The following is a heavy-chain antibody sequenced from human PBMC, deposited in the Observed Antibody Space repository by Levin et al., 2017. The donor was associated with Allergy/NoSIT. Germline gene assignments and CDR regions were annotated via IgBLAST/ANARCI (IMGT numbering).Heavy chain of an antibody. CDR3: ARPGSVAYTDFDS. D-gene: IGHD3-16*01. Sequence: ASVKVSCKASGNTFTGSYMHWVRQAPGQGLEWMGWINPNSGGTKFAQKFQGRVTMTSDTSRSTAYMELSRLTSDDTAVYYCARPGSVAYTDFDSWGQGTLVTVSS. V-gene: IGHV1-2*02. CDR1: GNTFTGSY. J-gene: IGHJ4*02. CDR2: INPNSGGT.